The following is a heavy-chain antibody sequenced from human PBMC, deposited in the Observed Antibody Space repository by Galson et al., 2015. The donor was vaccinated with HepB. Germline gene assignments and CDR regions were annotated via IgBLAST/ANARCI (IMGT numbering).Heavy chain of an antibody. CDR3: AGAPLYSGSSVIDY. J-gene: IGHJ4*02. CDR1: GASFGAYY. Sequence: LSLTCAVYGASFGAYYWSWIRQPPGKGLEWIGEINHRGATNYSPSLKSRVAISLHTSKNQFSLKLTSVTAADTAVYYCAGAPLYSGSSVIDYWGQGTLVTVSS. CDR2: INHRGAT. D-gene: IGHD6-6*01. V-gene: IGHV4-34*01.